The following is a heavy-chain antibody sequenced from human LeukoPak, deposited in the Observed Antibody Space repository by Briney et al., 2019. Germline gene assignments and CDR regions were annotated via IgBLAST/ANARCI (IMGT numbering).Heavy chain of an antibody. CDR3: ARGSYYGSSGYYYDFDY. CDR2: MNPNSGNT. J-gene: IGHJ4*02. D-gene: IGHD3-22*01. V-gene: IGHV1-8*01. Sequence: ASVKVSCKASGYTFTSYDINWVRQATGQGLEWMGWMNPNSGNTGYAQKFQGRVTMTRNTSISTAYMELSSLRSEDTVVYYCARGSYYGSSGYYYDFDYWGQGTLVTVSS. CDR1: GYTFTSYD.